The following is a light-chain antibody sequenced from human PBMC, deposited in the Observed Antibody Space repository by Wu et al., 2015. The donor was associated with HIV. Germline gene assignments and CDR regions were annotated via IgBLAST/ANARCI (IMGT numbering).Light chain of an antibody. CDR1: QGIRTY. J-gene: IGKJ2*01. CDR3: QQVTQYPYT. V-gene: IGKV1-9*01. CDR2: AAS. Sequence: DIQLTQSPSFLSASVGDRVTISCRASQGIRTYLAWYQQKSGKAPDLLIYAASTLQDGVPSRFSGGGSGTDFTLTINSLQPEDFATYFCQQVTQYPYTFGPRGP.